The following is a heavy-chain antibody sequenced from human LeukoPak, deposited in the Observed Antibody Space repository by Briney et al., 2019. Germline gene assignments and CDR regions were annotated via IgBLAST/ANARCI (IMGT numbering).Heavy chain of an antibody. CDR2: INPSGGST. CDR1: GGTFSSYA. J-gene: IGHJ4*02. V-gene: IGHV1-46*01. CDR3: ARVAKRGYSYYRYYFDY. D-gene: IGHD5-18*01. Sequence: ASVKVSCKASGGTFSSYAINWVRQAPGQGLEWMGIINPSGGSTSYAQRFQDRVTMTRDTSTSTVYMELNSLRSEDTAVYYCARVAKRGYSYYRYYFDYWGQGTLVTVSS.